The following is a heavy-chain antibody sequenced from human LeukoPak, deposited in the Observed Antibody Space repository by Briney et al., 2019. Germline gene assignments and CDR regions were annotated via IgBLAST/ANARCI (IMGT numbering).Heavy chain of an antibody. CDR2: ISYSGST. CDR1: GGSISGSF. D-gene: IGHD6-19*01. CDR3: ARDRSSGWGYFDY. V-gene: IGHV4-59*01. J-gene: IGHJ4*02. Sequence: SEALSLTCTVSGGSISGSFWSWIRQPPGKGLEWIGLISYSGSTNYNPSLESRVTISVDTSKNHFSLKLGSVTAADTAVYYCARDRSSGWGYFDYWGQGTLITVSS.